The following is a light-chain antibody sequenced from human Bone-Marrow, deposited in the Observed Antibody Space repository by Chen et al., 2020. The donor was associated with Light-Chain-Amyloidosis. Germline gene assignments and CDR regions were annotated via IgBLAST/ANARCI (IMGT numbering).Light chain of an antibody. CDR3: YSRDISGDHV. CDR1: SLRSYS. V-gene: IGLV3-19*01. J-gene: IGLJ1*01. Sequence: SSELTQGPAVSVALGQIVRITCQGDSLRSYSASWFQQKAGQAPVLVIYDRKYRPSGIPDRFSGSTSGNTASLTITGAQAEDEADYYCYSRDISGDHVFGTGTKVTV. CDR2: DRK.